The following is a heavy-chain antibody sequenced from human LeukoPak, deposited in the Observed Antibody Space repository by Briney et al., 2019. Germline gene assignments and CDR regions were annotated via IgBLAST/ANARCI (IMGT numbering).Heavy chain of an antibody. CDR1: GGSISSYY. V-gene: IGHV4-4*07. Sequence: SETLSLTCTVSGGSISSYYWSWIRQPAGKGLEWIGRIYTSGSTNYNPSLKSRVTMSVDTSKNQFSLKLSSVTAADTAVYYCAREKVAVAFNWLDPWGQGTLVTVSS. CDR3: AREKVAVAFNWLDP. CDR2: IYTSGST. D-gene: IGHD6-19*01. J-gene: IGHJ5*02.